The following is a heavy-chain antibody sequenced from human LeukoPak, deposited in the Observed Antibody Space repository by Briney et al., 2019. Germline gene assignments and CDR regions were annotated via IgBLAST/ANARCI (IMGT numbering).Heavy chain of an antibody. CDR3: ARDPGYSSGAKYGGYFDY. D-gene: IGHD6-19*01. J-gene: IGHJ4*02. CDR2: TYYRSKWYN. CDR1: GDSVSSNSAA. V-gene: IGHV6-1*01. Sequence: SQTLSLTCAISGDSVSSNSAAWNWIRQSPSRGLEWLGRTYYRSKWYNDYAVSVKSRITINPDTSKNQFSLQLNSVTPEDTAVYYCARDPGYSSGAKYGGYFDYWGQGTLVTVSS.